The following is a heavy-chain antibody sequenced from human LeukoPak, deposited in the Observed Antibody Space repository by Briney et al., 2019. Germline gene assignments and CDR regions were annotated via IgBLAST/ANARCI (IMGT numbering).Heavy chain of an antibody. CDR1: GYTFTSYG. V-gene: IGHV1-18*01. J-gene: IGHJ6*02. CDR3: ARTTIRPPGLDYYYGMDV. CDR2: ISAYNGNI. Sequence: ASVKVSCKASGYTFTSYGISWVRQAPGQGLEWMGWISAYNGNINYAQKLQGRVTMTTDTSTSTAYMELRSLRSDDTAVYYCARTTIRPPGLDYYYGMDVWGQGTTVTVSS. D-gene: IGHD1-1*01.